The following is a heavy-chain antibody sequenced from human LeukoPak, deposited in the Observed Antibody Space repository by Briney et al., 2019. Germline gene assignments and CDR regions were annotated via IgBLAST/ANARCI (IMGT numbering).Heavy chain of an antibody. J-gene: IGHJ6*02. Sequence: GGSLRLSCVASGFTLIRDWMHWVRQAPGKGLVWVSRINRDGSTTTYADSVKGRFTISRDNAENTLYLQMNSLRAEDTAVYYGPRDQEGDVGAITYYYGMDVWGHGTTVTVSS. CDR1: GFTLIRDW. CDR2: INRDGSTT. V-gene: IGHV3-74*01. CDR3: PRDQEGDVGAITYYYGMDV. D-gene: IGHD3-10*01.